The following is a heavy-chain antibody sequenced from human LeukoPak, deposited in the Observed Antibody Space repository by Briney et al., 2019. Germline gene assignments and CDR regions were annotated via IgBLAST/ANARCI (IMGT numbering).Heavy chain of an antibody. CDR1: GGSISSYY. D-gene: IGHD3-3*01. Sequence: PSETLSLTCTVSGGSISSYYWSWIRQPPRKGLEWIGYIYYSGSTNYNPSLKSRVTISLDTSKNQFSLKLSSVTAADTAVYYCARKITIFGVVISHGAFDIWGQGTMVTVSS. V-gene: IGHV4-59*08. CDR3: ARKITIFGVVISHGAFDI. J-gene: IGHJ3*02. CDR2: IYYSGST.